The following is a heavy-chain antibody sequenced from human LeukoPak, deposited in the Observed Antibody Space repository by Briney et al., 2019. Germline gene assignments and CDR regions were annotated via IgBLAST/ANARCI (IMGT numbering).Heavy chain of an antibody. CDR1: GGSFSGYY. CDR2: INHSGST. V-gene: IGHV4-34*01. CDR3: ARGPYYYDSSGYEDAFDI. J-gene: IGHJ3*02. D-gene: IGHD3-22*01. Sequence: SETLSLTCAVYGGSFSGYYWSWIRQPPGKGLEWIGEINHSGSTNYNPSLKSRVTISVDTSKNQFSLKLSSVTAADTAVYYCARGPYYYDSSGYEDAFDIWGQGTMVTVSS.